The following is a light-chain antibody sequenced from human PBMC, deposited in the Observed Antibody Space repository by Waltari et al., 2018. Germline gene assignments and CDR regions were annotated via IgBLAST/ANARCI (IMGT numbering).Light chain of an antibody. CDR3: VQTLAFPLT. CDR1: QSLLYTNGNTY. Sequence: IVMTQTPLSLPIPPGEPASISCRSIQSLLYTNGNTYLHWYLQKPGQSPQLLIYGGSHRASGVPDRFSGSGSGTDFTLKINNVEAEDVGIYYCVQTLAFPLTFGGGTRVEIK. V-gene: IGKV2-40*01. CDR2: GGS. J-gene: IGKJ4*01.